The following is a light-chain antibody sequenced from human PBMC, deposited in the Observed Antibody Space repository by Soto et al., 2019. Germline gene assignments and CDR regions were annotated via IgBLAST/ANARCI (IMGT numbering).Light chain of an antibody. V-gene: IGLV1-47*02. CDR1: SSNIGSNY. CDR3: AAWYDRLSVDV. CDR2: RTN. Sequence: QSVLTQPASASGTPGQRVTISCSGSSSNIGSNYVYWYQQLPGTAPKLLNYRTNQRPSGVPDRFSGSKSGTSASVAISELRSEDEADYYCAAWYDRLSVDVFGTGNKLTVL. J-gene: IGLJ1*01.